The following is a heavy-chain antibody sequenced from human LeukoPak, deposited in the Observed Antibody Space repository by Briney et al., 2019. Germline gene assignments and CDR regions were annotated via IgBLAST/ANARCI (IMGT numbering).Heavy chain of an antibody. CDR2: ISSSGSTI. J-gene: IGHJ6*02. CDR1: GFTFSSYE. Sequence: PAESLRLSCAASGFTFSSYEMNWVRQPPGKGLEWVSYISSSGSTIYYADSVKGRFTISRDNAKNSLYLQMNSLRAEDTAVYYCARDLSSWEYYYYGMDVWGQGTTVTVSS. V-gene: IGHV3-48*03. D-gene: IGHD6-13*01. CDR3: ARDLSSWEYYYYGMDV.